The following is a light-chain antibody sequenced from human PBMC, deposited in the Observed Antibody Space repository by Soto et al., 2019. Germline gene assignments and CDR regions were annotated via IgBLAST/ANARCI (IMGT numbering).Light chain of an antibody. Sequence: QSALTQPASVSGSPGQSITISCTGSSSDVGSHNLVSWYQQHPGKAPKFMIYEGSKRPSGVSNRFSGSKSGNTASLTISGLQAEDEADYYCSSYTSSSTLKVFGTGTKLTVL. J-gene: IGLJ1*01. CDR2: EGS. CDR1: SSDVGSHNL. V-gene: IGLV2-14*02. CDR3: SSYTSSSTLKV.